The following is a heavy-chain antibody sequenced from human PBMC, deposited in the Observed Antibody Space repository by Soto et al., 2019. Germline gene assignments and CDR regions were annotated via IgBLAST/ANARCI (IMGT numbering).Heavy chain of an antibody. CDR2: ISYDGSNE. J-gene: IGHJ6*02. V-gene: IGHV3-30*18. CDR1: GFTFSFYG. D-gene: IGHD3-22*01. Sequence: QVQLVESGGGVVQPGRSLRLSCAASGFTFSFYGMHWVRQAPGKGLEWVAVISYDGSNEYYVDSVKGRLTISRDNSKNTLYLQMNSLRPEDTAVYYCAKGVAVRRKYYYGMDVWGQGTTVTVSS. CDR3: AKGVAVRRKYYYGMDV.